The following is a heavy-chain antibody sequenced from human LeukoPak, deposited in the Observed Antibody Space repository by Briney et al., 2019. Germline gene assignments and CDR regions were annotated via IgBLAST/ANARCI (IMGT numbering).Heavy chain of an antibody. J-gene: IGHJ6*02. CDR1: GGSFSGYY. V-gene: IGHV4-34*01. D-gene: IGHD5-18*01. Sequence: SETLSLTCAVYGGSFSGYYWSWIRQPPVKGLEWIGEINHSGSTNYNPSLKSRVTISVDTSKNQFSLKLSSVTAADTAVYYCARAAPRYSFNYYYYGMDVWGQGTTVTVSS. CDR2: INHSGST. CDR3: ARAAPRYSFNYYYYGMDV.